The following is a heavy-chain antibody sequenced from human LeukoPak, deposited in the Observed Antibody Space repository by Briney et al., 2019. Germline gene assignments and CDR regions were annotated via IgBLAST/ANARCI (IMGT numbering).Heavy chain of an antibody. CDR3: ARERLGGSYYRPVEY. V-gene: IGHV4-61*02. CDR1: GGSITNGGYY. D-gene: IGHD1-26*01. J-gene: IGHJ4*02. CDR2: IYTTGST. Sequence: SETLSLTCTVSGGSITNGGYYWSWIRQPPGKGLEWIGRIYTTGSTNYNPSLKSRVTISLDTSKNQFSLKLSSVSAEDTALYYCARERLGGSYYRPVEYWGQGTLVTVSS.